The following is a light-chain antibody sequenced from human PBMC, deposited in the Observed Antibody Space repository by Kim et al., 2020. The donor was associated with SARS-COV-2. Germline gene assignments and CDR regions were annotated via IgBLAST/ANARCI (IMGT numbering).Light chain of an antibody. CDR3: QKFGHSPT. Sequence: EIVLTQSPGTLSLSPGERATLSCRASQSVNNRFLAWFQQKPGQAPRLLIDGASNRATDIPDRFTGGGSGTDFTLTISRLEPEDFAMYYCQKFGHSPTFGGGTKVDIK. CDR1: QSVNNRF. J-gene: IGKJ4*01. CDR2: GAS. V-gene: IGKV3-20*01.